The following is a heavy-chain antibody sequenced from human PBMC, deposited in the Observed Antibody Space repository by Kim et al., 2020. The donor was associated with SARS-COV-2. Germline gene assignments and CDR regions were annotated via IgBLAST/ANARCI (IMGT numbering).Heavy chain of an antibody. J-gene: IGHJ4*02. D-gene: IGHD5-12*01. Sequence: GGSLRLSCAASGFTFSSYAMSWVRQAPGKGLEWVSAISGSGGSTYYADSVKGRFTISRDNSKNTLYLQMNSLRAEDTAVYYCAKGNRGLVATIVRQYYFDYWGQGTLVTVSS. V-gene: IGHV3-23*01. CDR1: GFTFSSYA. CDR3: AKGNRGLVATIVRQYYFDY. CDR2: ISGSGGST.